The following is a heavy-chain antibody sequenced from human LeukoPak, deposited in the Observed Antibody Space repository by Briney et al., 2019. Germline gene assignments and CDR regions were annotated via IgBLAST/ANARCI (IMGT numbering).Heavy chain of an antibody. V-gene: IGHV1-3*01. J-gene: IGHJ6*02. CDR3: ARESVGTSHYYYGMDV. CDR2: INAGNGNT. D-gene: IGHD1-14*01. CDR1: GYTFTSYA. Sequence: ASVKVSCKASGYTFTSYAMHWVRQAPGQRLEWMGWINAGNGNTKYSQKFQGRVTITRDTSASTAYMELSSLRSEDTAVHYCARESVGTSHYYYGMDVWGQGTTVTVSS.